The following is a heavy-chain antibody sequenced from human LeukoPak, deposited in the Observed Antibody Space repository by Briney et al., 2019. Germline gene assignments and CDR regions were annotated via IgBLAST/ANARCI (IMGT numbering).Heavy chain of an antibody. CDR3: AKDRYDSSGYYDQGFDY. J-gene: IGHJ4*02. Sequence: GGSLRLSCAASGFTFSSYAMSWVRQAPGKGLEWVSVISTSGTTYYPDSMKGRFTISRDNSKNTLYLQMNSLRAEDTAVYYCAKDRYDSSGYYDQGFDYWGQGTLVTVSS. D-gene: IGHD3-22*01. V-gene: IGHV3-23*01. CDR2: ISTSGTT. CDR1: GFTFSSYA.